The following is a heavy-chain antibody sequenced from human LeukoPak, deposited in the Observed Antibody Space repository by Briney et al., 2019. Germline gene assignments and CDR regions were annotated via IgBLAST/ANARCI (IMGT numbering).Heavy chain of an antibody. V-gene: IGHV1-18*01. D-gene: IGHD6-19*01. Sequence: ASVKVSCKASGYTFTSYGISWVRQAPGQGLEWMGWISAYNGNTNYAQKLQGRVTMTRDMSTSTVYMELSSLRSEDTAVYYCARDRRRSSGWFTTWSYYYYYMDVWGKGTTVTVSS. J-gene: IGHJ6*03. CDR3: ARDRRRSSGWFTTWSYYYYYMDV. CDR1: GYTFTSYG. CDR2: ISAYNGNT.